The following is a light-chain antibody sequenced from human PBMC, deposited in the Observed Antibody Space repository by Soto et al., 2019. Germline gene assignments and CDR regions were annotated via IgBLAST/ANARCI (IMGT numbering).Light chain of an antibody. CDR1: QSISSY. CDR2: AAS. V-gene: IGKV1-39*01. J-gene: IGKJ1*01. CDR3: QQSYSTPRT. Sequence: SSLSASVGDRVTITCRASQSISSYLNWYQQKPGKAPKLLIYAASSLQSGVPSRFSGSGSGTDFTLTISSLQPEDFATYYCQQSYSTPRTFGQGTKVDI.